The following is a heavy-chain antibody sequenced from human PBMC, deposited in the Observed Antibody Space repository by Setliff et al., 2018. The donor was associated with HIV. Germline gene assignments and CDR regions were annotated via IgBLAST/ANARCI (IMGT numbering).Heavy chain of an antibody. D-gene: IGHD3-22*01. Sequence: SETLSLTCAVYGGSFSGYCWSWIRQPPGKGLEWIGEINHSGRTKYNPSLKSRVTMSVDTSKNQFSLKLSSVTAADTAVYYCARGGSDPYYSGSSGPYPPGYWGQGTLVTVSS. J-gene: IGHJ4*02. CDR3: ARGGSDPYYSGSSGPYPPGY. V-gene: IGHV4-34*01. CDR1: GGSFSGYC. CDR2: INHSGRT.